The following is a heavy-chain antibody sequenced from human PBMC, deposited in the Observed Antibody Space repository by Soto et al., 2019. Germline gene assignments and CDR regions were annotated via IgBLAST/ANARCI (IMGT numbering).Heavy chain of an antibody. CDR3: ARDALVPAATSYYYYRMDV. CDR1: GGTFSSYA. D-gene: IGHD2-2*01. V-gene: IGHV1-69*06. Sequence: GASVKVSCKASGGTFSSYAISWVRQAPGQGLEWMGGIIPIFGTANYAQKFQGRVTITADKSTSTAYMELSSLRSEDTAVYYCARDALVPAATSYYYYRMDVWGQATPVTVSS. CDR2: IIPIFGTA. J-gene: IGHJ6*02.